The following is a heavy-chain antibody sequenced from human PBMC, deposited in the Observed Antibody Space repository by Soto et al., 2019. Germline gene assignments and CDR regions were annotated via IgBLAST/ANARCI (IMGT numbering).Heavy chain of an antibody. V-gene: IGHV3-23*01. CDR1: GFTFSSYA. CDR3: AKVPLVGSSWYWFDY. Sequence: PGGSLRLSCAASGFTFSSYAMSWVRQAPGKGLEWVSAISGSGGSTYYADSVKGRFTISRDNSRNTLYLQMNSLRAEDTAVYYCAKVPLVGSSWYWFDYWGQGTLVTVSS. CDR2: ISGSGGST. D-gene: IGHD6-13*01. J-gene: IGHJ4*02.